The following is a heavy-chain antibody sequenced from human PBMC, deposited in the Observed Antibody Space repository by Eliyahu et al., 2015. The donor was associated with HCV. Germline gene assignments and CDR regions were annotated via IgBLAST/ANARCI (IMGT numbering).Heavy chain of an antibody. CDR3: ASGGGGIAVAGTGGWFDP. D-gene: IGHD6-19*01. Sequence: QVQLQESGPGLVKPSEXLSLTCTVSGGSXTPYYWSWIRQPPGKGLXWIGXXHYSGSTNYNPSLKSRVTISVDTSKNQFSLNLTSVTAADTAVYYCASGGGGIAVAGTGGWFDPWGRGTLVTVSS. V-gene: IGHV4-59*01. CDR2: XHYSGST. J-gene: IGHJ5*02. CDR1: GGSXTPYY.